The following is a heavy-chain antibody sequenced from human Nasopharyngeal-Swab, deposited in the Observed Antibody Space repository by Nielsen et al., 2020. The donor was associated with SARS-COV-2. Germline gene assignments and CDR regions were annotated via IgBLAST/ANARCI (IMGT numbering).Heavy chain of an antibody. CDR1: GFTVSSNY. CDR3: ARGFYSSGWFSHAFDI. CDR2: IYSGGST. V-gene: IGHV3-53*01. D-gene: IGHD6-19*01. J-gene: IGHJ3*02. Sequence: GESLKISCAASGFTVSSNYMTWVRQAPGKGLEWASVIYSGGSTYYADSVKGRFTISRDNSRNTLYLQMNSLRAEDTAVYYCARGFYSSGWFSHAFDIWGQETMVTVSS.